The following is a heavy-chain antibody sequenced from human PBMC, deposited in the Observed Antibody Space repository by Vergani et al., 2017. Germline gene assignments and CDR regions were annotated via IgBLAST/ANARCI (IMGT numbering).Heavy chain of an antibody. J-gene: IGHJ6*02. CDR2: IHHSGDT. CDR1: DSSIMTNPY. CDR3: ARHRGSGGFFPSSYFYGMDV. V-gene: IGHV4-38-2*01. Sequence: QVQLQESGPGLVKPSETLTLTCDVSDSSIMTNPYWGWFRQSPGQGLEWIWCIHHSGDTHYNSSLKSRVSISIVSSSKFSLSLTSVTAADTAIYYCARHRGSGGFFPSSYFYGMDVWGHGTTVTVSS. D-gene: IGHD3-10*01.